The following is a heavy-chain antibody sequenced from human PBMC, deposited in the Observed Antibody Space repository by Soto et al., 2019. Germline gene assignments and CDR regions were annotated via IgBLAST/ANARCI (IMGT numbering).Heavy chain of an antibody. D-gene: IGHD2-8*01. J-gene: IGHJ4*02. CDR2: IYFYNGAT. CDR3: AWGTDAYQNGF. CDR1: LGSINSGATH. Sequence: TLLLTCSCPLGSINSGATHWTWIREHPDQGMEWIGFIYFYNGATSSTSYNLSLRSRVVISVYTSKNHVYMYLNPVTVADTAVYFCAWGTDAYQNGFWGLGTRVT. V-gene: IGHV4-31*03.